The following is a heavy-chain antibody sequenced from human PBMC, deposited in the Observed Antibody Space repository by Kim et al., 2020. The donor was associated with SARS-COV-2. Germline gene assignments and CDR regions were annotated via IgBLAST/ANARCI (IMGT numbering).Heavy chain of an antibody. CDR2: ISYDGSNK. CDR1: GFTFSSYA. V-gene: IGHV3-30*04. D-gene: IGHD2-2*01. Sequence: GGSLRLSCAASGFTFSSYAMHWVRQAPGKGLEWVAVISYDGSNKYYADSVKGRFTISRDNSKNTLYLQMNSLRAEDTAVYYCAREFGDEIVVVPAAMGGSFDYWGQGTLVTVSS. J-gene: IGHJ4*02. CDR3: AREFGDEIVVVPAAMGGSFDY.